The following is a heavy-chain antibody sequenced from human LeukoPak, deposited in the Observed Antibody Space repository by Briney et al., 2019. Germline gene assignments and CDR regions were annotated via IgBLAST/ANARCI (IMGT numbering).Heavy chain of an antibody. J-gene: IGHJ4*02. D-gene: IGHD6-25*01. CDR2: IYSSGTT. CDR3: ARLYGSGYYDGDF. V-gene: IGHV4-59*08. Sequence: PSETLSLTCTVSGGSIRGYYWSWIRQPPGKGLEWIGYIYSSGTTNYNPSLKSRVTFSIDSPKNHFSLKLTSVRAADTAVYYCARLYGSGYYDGDFWGQGSLVTVSS. CDR1: GGSIRGYY.